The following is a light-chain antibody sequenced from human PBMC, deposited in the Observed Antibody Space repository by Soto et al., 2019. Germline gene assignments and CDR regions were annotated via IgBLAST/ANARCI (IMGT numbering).Light chain of an antibody. V-gene: IGKV3-20*01. CDR3: QQYGGSPPYT. CDR2: GAS. CDR1: QSVSSSS. Sequence: EIVMTQSPATLSLSPGERATLSCRASQSVSSSSLAWYQQKPGQAPRLLIYGASSRATGIPDRFSGSGSGTDFTLTISRLETEDFAVYYCQQYGGSPPYTFGQGTKLEIK. J-gene: IGKJ2*01.